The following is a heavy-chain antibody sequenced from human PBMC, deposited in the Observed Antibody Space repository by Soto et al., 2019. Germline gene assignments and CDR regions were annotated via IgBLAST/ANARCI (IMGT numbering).Heavy chain of an antibody. J-gene: IGHJ3*02. CDR2: ISGSGGST. Sequence: GGSLRLSCAASGFTFSSYAMSWVRQAPGKGLEWVSAISGSGGSTYYADSVKGRFTISRDNSKNTLYLQMNSLRAEDPAVYYCANPVLIGATSVKCSWSGFDIWGQGTMVTGSS. CDR1: GFTFSSYA. V-gene: IGHV3-23*01. D-gene: IGHD5-12*01. CDR3: ANPVLIGATSVKCSWSGFDI.